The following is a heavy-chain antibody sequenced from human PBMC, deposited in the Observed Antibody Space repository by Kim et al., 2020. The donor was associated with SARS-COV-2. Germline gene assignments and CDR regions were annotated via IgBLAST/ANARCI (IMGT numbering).Heavy chain of an antibody. CDR3: ASSMTTVVTWVSSYAFDI. CDR1: GYTFTGYY. V-gene: IGHV1-2*06. Sequence: ASVKVSCKASGYTFTGYYMHWVRQAPGQGLEWMGRINPNSGGTNYAQKFQGRVTMTRDTSISTAYMELSRLRSDDTAVYYCASSMTTVVTWVSSYAFDIWGQGTIVTVSS. D-gene: IGHD4-17*01. CDR2: INPNSGGT. J-gene: IGHJ3*02.